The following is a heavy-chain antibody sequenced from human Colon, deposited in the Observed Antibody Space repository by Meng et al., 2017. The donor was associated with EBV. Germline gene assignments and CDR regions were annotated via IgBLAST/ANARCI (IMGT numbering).Heavy chain of an antibody. Sequence: QVQLQQWGAGLLKPSXTLSLSCAVYGGSFRGYYWTWIRQPPGEGLEWVAEINYSGNTNYSPSLKSRVTISIDTSKNQFSLKLSSVTAADTAIYYCARRLAALDDWGQGTLGTVSS. V-gene: IGHV4-34*01. CDR2: INYSGNT. CDR3: ARRLAALDD. J-gene: IGHJ4*02. CDR1: GGSFRGYY. D-gene: IGHD6-19*01.